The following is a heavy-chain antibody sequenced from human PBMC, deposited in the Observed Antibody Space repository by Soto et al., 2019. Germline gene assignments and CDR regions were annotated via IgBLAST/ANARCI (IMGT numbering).Heavy chain of an antibody. CDR1: GFTFTSSA. V-gene: IGHV1-58*01. J-gene: IGHJ4*02. CDR2: IVVGSGNK. CDR3: AADLCTNGVCYDY. D-gene: IGHD2-8*01. Sequence: SVKVSCKASGFTFTSSAVQWVRQARGQRLEWIGWIVVGSGNKNYAQKFQERVTITRDMSTSTAYMERSSLRSEDTAVYYCAADLCTNGVCYDYWGQGTLVTVSS.